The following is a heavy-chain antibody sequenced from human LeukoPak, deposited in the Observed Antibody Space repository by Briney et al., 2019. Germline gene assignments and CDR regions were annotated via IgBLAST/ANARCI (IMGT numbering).Heavy chain of an antibody. CDR3: ARETDIAAVTNYFDY. Sequence: EASVTVSCKASGYPFTNYYIHWVRQAPGQGLEWMGIINPSGGGTTYAQKFQGRVTMTRDTSTRTVYMELSSLRSDDTAVYHCARETDIAAVTNYFDYWGQGTLVTVSS. J-gene: IGHJ4*02. CDR2: INPSGGGT. D-gene: IGHD6-13*01. CDR1: GYPFTNYY. V-gene: IGHV1-46*01.